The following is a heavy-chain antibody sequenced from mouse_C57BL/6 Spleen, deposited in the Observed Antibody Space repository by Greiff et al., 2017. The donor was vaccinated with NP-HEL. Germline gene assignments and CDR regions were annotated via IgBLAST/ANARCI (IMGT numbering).Heavy chain of an antibody. Sequence: VQLQQSGAELVRPGASVTLSCKASGYTFTDYEMHWVKQTPVHGLEWIGAIDPETGGTAYNQKFKGKAILTADKSSSTAYMELRSLTSEDSAVYYCTRREVTTRAYYFDYWGQSTTLTVSS. V-gene: IGHV1-15*01. CDR1: GYTFTDYE. CDR3: TRREVTTRAYYFDY. CDR2: IDPETGGT. J-gene: IGHJ2*01. D-gene: IGHD2-2*01.